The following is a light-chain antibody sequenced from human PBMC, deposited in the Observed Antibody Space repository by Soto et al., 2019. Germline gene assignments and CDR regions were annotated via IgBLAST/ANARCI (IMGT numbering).Light chain of an antibody. V-gene: IGLV2-14*01. Sequence: QSALTQPASVSGSPGQSITISCTGTSSDVGGYNYVSWYQQHPGKAPKLMIYEVSNRPSGVYNRFSGYKSGNTDSLTISGLQAEDEADYYCSSYTSSSTRVFGGGTKLTVL. CDR2: EVS. J-gene: IGLJ3*02. CDR1: SSDVGGYNY. CDR3: SSYTSSSTRV.